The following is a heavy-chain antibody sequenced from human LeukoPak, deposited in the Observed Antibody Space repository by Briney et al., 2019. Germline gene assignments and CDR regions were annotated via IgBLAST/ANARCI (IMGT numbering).Heavy chain of an antibody. CDR2: IGSYGGDT. CDR3: ARDLWNFYNDSGYYRDFDS. J-gene: IGHJ5*01. V-gene: IGHV1-18*01. CDR1: TSR. Sequence: ASVKVSCKATSRISWVRQAPGQGLEWMGWIGSYGGDTYYAQKFQGRVTVTTDTSTSTVYMELRSLRSDDTAVYYCARDLWNFYNDSGYYRDFDSWGQGTLVTVSS. D-gene: IGHD3-22*01.